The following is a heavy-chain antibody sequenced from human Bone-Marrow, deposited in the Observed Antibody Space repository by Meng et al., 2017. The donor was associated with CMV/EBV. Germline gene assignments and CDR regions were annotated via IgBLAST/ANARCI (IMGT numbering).Heavy chain of an antibody. CDR1: GFTFSSYA. V-gene: IGHV3-23*01. Sequence: GGSLRLSCAASGFTFSSYAMSWVRQAPGKGLEWVSGISGNGVSTYYADPVKGRFTISRDNSKNTLYLRMSSLRPEDTAVYYCARDRWHVYYFDYWGQGTLVTVSS. CDR3: ARDRWHVYYFDY. CDR2: ISGNGVST. D-gene: IGHD4-23*01. J-gene: IGHJ4*02.